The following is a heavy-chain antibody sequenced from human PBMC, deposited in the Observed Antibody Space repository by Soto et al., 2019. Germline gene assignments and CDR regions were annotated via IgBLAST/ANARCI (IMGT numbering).Heavy chain of an antibody. CDR2: INPNSGGT. CDR3: ARVKVPGPEIFDY. Sequence: QVQLVQSGAEVKKPGASVKVSCKASGYTFTGYYMHWVRQAPGQGLEWMGWINPNSGGTNYAQKFQGWVTMTRDTSISTAYMELSRLRSDGTAVYYCARVKVPGPEIFDYWGQGTLVTVSS. V-gene: IGHV1-2*04. J-gene: IGHJ4*02. CDR1: GYTFTGYY.